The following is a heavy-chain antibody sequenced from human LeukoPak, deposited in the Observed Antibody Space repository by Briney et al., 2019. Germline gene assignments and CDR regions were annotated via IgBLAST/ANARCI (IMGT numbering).Heavy chain of an antibody. D-gene: IGHD1-7*01. CDR2: IIPIYGTP. J-gene: IGHJ5*02. Sequence: SVKVSCKASGGTFSSYAISWVRQAPGQGLEWMGGIIPIYGTPNYAQKFQGRVTITADESTSTAYMELSSLRSEDTAVYYCARGELRYNWFDPWGQGTLVTVSS. CDR1: GGTFSSYA. CDR3: ARGELRYNWFDP. V-gene: IGHV1-69*13.